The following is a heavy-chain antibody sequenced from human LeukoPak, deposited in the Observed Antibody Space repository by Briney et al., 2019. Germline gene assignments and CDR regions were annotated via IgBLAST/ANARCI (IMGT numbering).Heavy chain of an antibody. Sequence: ASVKVSCKVSGYTFTSYGISWVRQAPGQGLEWMGWISAYNGNTNYAQKLQGRVTMTTDTSTSTAYMELRSLRSDDTAVYYCARESGDILTGYPNIDYWGQGTLVTVSS. D-gene: IGHD3-9*01. CDR2: ISAYNGNT. CDR3: ARESGDILTGYPNIDY. CDR1: GYTFTSYG. J-gene: IGHJ4*02. V-gene: IGHV1-18*01.